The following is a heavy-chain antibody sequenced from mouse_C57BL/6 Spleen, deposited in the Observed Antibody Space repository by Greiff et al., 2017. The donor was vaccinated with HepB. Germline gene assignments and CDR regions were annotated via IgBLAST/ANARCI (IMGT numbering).Heavy chain of an antibody. CDR1: GYTFTSYW. CDR3: ARGGGNYDYFDT. Sequence: QVHVKQPGAELVKPGASVKMSCKASGYTFTSYWITWVKQRPGQGLEWIGDIYPGSGSTNYNEKFKSKATLTVDTSSSTAYMQLSSLTSEDSAVYYCARGGGNYDYFDTGAKAPLSQSPQ. V-gene: IGHV1-55*01. D-gene: IGHD2-1*01. J-gene: IGHJ2*01. CDR2: IYPGSGST.